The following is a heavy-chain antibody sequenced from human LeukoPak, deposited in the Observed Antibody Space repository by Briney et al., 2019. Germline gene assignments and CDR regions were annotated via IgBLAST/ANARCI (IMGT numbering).Heavy chain of an antibody. V-gene: IGHV3-30*18. CDR1: GFTFSSYG. CDR3: AKVSGSGWYYFDY. CDR2: ISYDGSNK. Sequence: GGSLRLSCAASGFTFSSYGMPWVRQAPGKGLEWVAVISYDGSNKYYADSVKGRFTISRDNSKYTLYLQMNSLRAEDTAVYYCAKVSGSGWYYFDYWGQGTLVTVFS. J-gene: IGHJ4*02. D-gene: IGHD6-19*01.